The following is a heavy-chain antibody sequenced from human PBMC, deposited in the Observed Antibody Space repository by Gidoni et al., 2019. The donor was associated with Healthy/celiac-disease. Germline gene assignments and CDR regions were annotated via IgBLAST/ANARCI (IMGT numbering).Heavy chain of an antibody. D-gene: IGHD4-17*01. Sequence: QVQLQQWGAGLLRPSETLSLPCAVYGGSFSDYYWSWIRQPPGKGLEWIGEINHSGTTNYNPSLKSRVTISVDTSKNQFSLKLSSVTAADTAVYYCARDVSDDYGDSDAFDIWGQGTMVTVSS. CDR1: GGSFSDYY. J-gene: IGHJ3*02. CDR3: ARDVSDDYGDSDAFDI. CDR2: INHSGTT. V-gene: IGHV4-34*01.